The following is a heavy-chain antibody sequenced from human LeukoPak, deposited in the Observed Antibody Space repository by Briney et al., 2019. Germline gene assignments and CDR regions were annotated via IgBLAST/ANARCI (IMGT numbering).Heavy chain of an antibody. J-gene: IGHJ4*02. V-gene: IGHV4-31*03. CDR3: ARPLPGALLTFDY. Sequence: PSETLSLTCTVSGGSISSGGYYWSWIRQHPGKGLEWIGHIYYSGTSFYNPSLTSRVTISVDTSKNQFSLKLTSVNDADTAVYYCARPLPGALLTFDYWGQGTLVTVSS. D-gene: IGHD3-10*01. CDR2: IYYSGTS. CDR1: GGSISSGGYY.